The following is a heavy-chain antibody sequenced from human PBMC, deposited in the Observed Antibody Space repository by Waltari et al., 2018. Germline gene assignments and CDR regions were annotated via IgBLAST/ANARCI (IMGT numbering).Heavy chain of an antibody. CDR2: IYYNGNT. Sequence: QLQVQESGPGLVKPSETLSLTCTVSGGAITTTNYYWGWIRQPPGKGLEWIGSIYYNGNTYYNPSLKSRVTISADTSKIQFSLNLNSVTAADTAVYYCASLLTGDWGQGVLVTVSS. D-gene: IGHD3-9*01. J-gene: IGHJ4*02. CDR3: ASLLTGD. CDR1: GGAITTTNYY. V-gene: IGHV4-39*01.